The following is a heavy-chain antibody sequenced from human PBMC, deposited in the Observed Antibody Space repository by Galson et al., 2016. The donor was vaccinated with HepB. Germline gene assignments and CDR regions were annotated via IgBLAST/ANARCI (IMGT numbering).Heavy chain of an antibody. CDR3: ARASAGSYWGKGFDF. D-gene: IGHD1-26*01. J-gene: IGHJ4*02. Sequence: SVKVSCKASGYSFSSYGITWVRQAPGQGLEWMGWISAYNSGPIYAQIFQGRVTMTTDTSTNTAYMELRSLGSDDTAVYFCARASAGSYWGKGFDFWGQGTLVTVSS. V-gene: IGHV1-18*01. CDR2: ISAYNSGP. CDR1: GYSFSSYG.